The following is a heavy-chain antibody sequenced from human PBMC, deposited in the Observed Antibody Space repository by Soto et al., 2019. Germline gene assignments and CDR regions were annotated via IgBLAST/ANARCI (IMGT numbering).Heavy chain of an antibody. CDR3: ARDRYGDYFYDY. V-gene: IGHV3-21*01. Sequence: EVQLVDSGGGLVKPGGSLRLSCAASGFTFSSYTMNWVRQAPGKGLEWVSSISSSSYIDYADSVKGRLTISRDNAKNALYLQMNGLRAEDTAVYYCARDRYGDYFYDYWGQGTLVTVSS. CDR2: ISSSSYI. CDR1: GFTFSSYT. D-gene: IGHD4-17*01. J-gene: IGHJ4*02.